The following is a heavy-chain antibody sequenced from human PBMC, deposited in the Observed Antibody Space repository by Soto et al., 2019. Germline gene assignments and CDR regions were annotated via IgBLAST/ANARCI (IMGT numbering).Heavy chain of an antibody. D-gene: IGHD3-3*01. CDR3: ARHKEWLRFRYVDS. J-gene: IGHJ4*02. Sequence: QLQLQQSGPRLVKPSEALSLTCTVSGGSISSNTYYWGWLRQSPGKGLEWIGSIYYNGNTYYNPSLKSRVTLSGDTSKNQFSLNLHSVTAADTAMYYCARHKEWLRFRYVDSWGQGTLVTVSS. CDR1: GGSISSNTYY. CDR2: IYYNGNT. V-gene: IGHV4-39*01.